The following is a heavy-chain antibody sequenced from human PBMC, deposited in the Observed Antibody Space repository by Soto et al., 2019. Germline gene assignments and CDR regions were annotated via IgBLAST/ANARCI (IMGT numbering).Heavy chain of an antibody. CDR1: GDSIRSDDYY. Sequence: QVQLQESGPGVVKPSQTLSLTCTVSGDSIRSDDYYWSWIRQPPGKGLEWIGYISYSGTTSYNPSRKSRVLFSVDTSKKKFSLKLPSAMAADTAVYYFARSHDYSAYVFACWGQGTLVTVSS. V-gene: IGHV4-30-4*01. CDR2: ISYSGTT. CDR3: ARSHDYSAYVFAC. J-gene: IGHJ4*02. D-gene: IGHD4-17*01.